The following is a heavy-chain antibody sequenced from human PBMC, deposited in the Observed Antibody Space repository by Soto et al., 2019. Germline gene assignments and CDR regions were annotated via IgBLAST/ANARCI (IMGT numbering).Heavy chain of an antibody. J-gene: IGHJ6*02. CDR2: INPNSGGT. CDR1: GYTFTGDY. V-gene: IGHV1-2*02. D-gene: IGHD4-17*01. CDR3: ARERTTVVTPRFYYYYGMDV. Sequence: ASVKVYCKAAGYTFTGDYMHWVRQAPGQGLEWMGWINPNSGGTNYAQKFQGRVTMTRDTSISTAYMELSRLRSDDAAVYYCARERTTVVTPRFYYYYGMDVWGQGTTVTVSS.